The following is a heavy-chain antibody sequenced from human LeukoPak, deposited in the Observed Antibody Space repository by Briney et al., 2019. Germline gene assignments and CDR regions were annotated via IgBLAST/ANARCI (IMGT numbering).Heavy chain of an antibody. D-gene: IGHD3-22*01. Sequence: ASVKVSCKASGGTFSSYAISWVRQAPGQGLEWMGGIIPIFGTANYAQKFQGRVTITADKSTSTAYMELSSLRSEDTAVYYCARDPARCYDSSGGAFDIWGQGTMVTVSS. CDR1: GGTFSSYA. CDR2: IIPIFGTA. CDR3: ARDPARCYDSSGGAFDI. J-gene: IGHJ3*02. V-gene: IGHV1-69*06.